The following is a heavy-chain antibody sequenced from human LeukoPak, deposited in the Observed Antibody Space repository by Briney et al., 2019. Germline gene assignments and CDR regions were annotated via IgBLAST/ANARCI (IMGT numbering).Heavy chain of an antibody. D-gene: IGHD3-16*01. CDR2: ISTTGYTI. CDR1: GFTFSDFY. V-gene: IGHV3-11*04. CDR3: ARDYASEYMDV. J-gene: IGHJ6*03. Sequence: GWSLRLSCAASGFTFSDFYMSWIRQAPGQRLEWLSYISTTGYTIYYADSVKGRFTISRDNTQNSLFLQMDSLRVGDTAVYYCARDYASEYMDVWGKGTTVTVSS.